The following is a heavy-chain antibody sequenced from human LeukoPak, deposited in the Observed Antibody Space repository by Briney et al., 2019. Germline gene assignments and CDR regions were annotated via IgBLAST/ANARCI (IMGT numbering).Heavy chain of an antibody. CDR1: GYSFTDYY. Sequence: ASVKVSCTTSGYSFTDYYMHWVRQASGQGLEWMGWINPKSGGTSSAQKFQGRVPMPRDTSITTVYIEVSWLTSDDTAIYYCARADRLDGGPYLIGPWGQGTLVTVSS. D-gene: IGHD2-21*01. J-gene: IGHJ5*02. CDR3: ARADRLDGGPYLIGP. V-gene: IGHV1-2*02. CDR2: INPKSGGT.